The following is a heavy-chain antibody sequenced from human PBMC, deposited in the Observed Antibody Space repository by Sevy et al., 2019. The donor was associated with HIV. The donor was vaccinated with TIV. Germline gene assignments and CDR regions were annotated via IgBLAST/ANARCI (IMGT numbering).Heavy chain of an antibody. Sequence: GGSLRLSCTASGFTFGDYAMSWCRQAPGKGLEWIGFIRSKTYGGTTEYAASVKGRFTISRDDSNSIDSLQMNSLKTEDTAVYYCARVRGTISPYYYFGMDVWGQGTTVTVSS. D-gene: IGHD3-16*01. CDR1: GFTFGDYA. V-gene: IGHV3-49*03. CDR3: ARVRGTISPYYYFGMDV. CDR2: IRSKTYGGTT. J-gene: IGHJ6*02.